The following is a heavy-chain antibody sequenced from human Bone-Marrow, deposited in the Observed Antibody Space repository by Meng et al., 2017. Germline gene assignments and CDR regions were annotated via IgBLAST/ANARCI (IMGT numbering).Heavy chain of an antibody. D-gene: IGHD6-13*01. V-gene: IGHV3-23*01. CDR3: AKDDTGYSSSRYGYYYYGMDV. CDR2: ISGSGGST. Sequence: GGSLRLSCAASGFTFSSYAMSWVRQAPGKGLEWVSAISGSGGSTYYADSVKGRFTISRDNYKNTLYLQMNSLRAEDTAVYYCAKDDTGYSSSRYGYYYYGMDVWGQGTTVTVSS. J-gene: IGHJ6*02. CDR1: GFTFSSYA.